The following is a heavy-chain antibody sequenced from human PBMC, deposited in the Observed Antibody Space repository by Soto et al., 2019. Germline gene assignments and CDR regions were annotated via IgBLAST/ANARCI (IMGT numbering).Heavy chain of an antibody. J-gene: IGHJ6*02. V-gene: IGHV3-30-3*01. D-gene: IGHD1-1*01. CDR2: ISYDGSNK. Sequence: QVQLVESGGGVVQPGRALRLSCAASGFTFSSYAMHWVRQAPGKGLEWVAVISYDGSNKYYADSVKGRFTISRDNSKHPLYRPMNSMRSEDTAVYYCARDSLRYNWNDFPYYYYGMDVWGQGTTVTVSS. CDR1: GFTFSSYA. CDR3: ARDSLRYNWNDFPYYYYGMDV.